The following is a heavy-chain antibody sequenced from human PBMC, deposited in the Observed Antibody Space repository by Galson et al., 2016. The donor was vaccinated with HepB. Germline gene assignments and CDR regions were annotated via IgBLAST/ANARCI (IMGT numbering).Heavy chain of an antibody. CDR2: FYSGGST. CDR1: GFTVSSYY. CDR3: ARDLWADYDGSGRDTQKYGMDV. V-gene: IGHV3-53*01. Sequence: SLRLSCAASGFTVSSYYMSWVRQAPGKGLEWVSVFYSGGSTYYADSVKGRFTISRDNSKNTLYLQMNSLRAEDTAVYYCARDLWADYDGSGRDTQKYGMDVWGQGTTVIVSS. D-gene: IGHD3-10*01. J-gene: IGHJ6*02.